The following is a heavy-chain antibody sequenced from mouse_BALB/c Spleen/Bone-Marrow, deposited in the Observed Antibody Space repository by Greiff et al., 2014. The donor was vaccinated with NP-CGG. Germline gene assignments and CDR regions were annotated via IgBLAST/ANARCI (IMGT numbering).Heavy chain of an antibody. V-gene: IGHV3-1*02. J-gene: IGHJ3*01. CDR3: ARREGNHAAWFAY. CDR2: IHYSGST. CDR1: GYSITSGYS. Sequence: VQLQQPGPDLVKPSQSLSLTCTVTGYSITSGYSWHWIRQFPGNKLEWMGYIHYSGSTNYNPSLKSRISITRDTSKNQFFLQLNSVTTEDTATYYCARREGNHAAWFAYRGQGTLVTVSA. D-gene: IGHD2-1*01.